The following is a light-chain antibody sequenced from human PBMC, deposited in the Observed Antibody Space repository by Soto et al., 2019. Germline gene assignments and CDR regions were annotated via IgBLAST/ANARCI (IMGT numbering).Light chain of an antibody. V-gene: IGKV1-5*03. CDR1: QSISTW. CDR3: QQYKSYSPT. J-gene: IGKJ1*01. CDR2: KAS. Sequence: DIQMTQSPSTLSASVGDRVTITCRASQSISTWLAWYQQEPGKAPKLLIHKASSLQSGVPSRFSGSGSGTDFTLNISSLHPDDFATYYCQQYKSYSPTFGQGTRVEIK.